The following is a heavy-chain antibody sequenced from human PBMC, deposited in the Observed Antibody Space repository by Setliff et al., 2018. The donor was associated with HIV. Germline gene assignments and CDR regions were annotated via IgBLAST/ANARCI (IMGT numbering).Heavy chain of an antibody. CDR3: ARDNYGNFPAYFDH. V-gene: IGHV1-69*05. D-gene: IGHD3-10*01. Sequence: ASVKVSCKPSGGSVSRLSLGWVRQAPGQGLEWMGGINPIFGTAMYSQTFQGRVTFARDESTNTVYMELSSLSSDDTAVYYCARDNYGNFPAYFDHWGQGTLVTVS. CDR1: GGSVSRLS. J-gene: IGHJ4*02. CDR2: INPIFGTA.